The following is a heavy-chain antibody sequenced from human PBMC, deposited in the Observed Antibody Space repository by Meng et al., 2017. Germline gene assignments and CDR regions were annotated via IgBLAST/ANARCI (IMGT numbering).Heavy chain of an antibody. J-gene: IGHJ3*02. Sequence: GGSLRLSCAASGFTFRTYWMSWIRQVPGKGPEWVANIKEDGNVRQYVVSVKGRFTISRDNAENLLYLQMNSLRAEDTAVYYCARDGDRGSAFRSFDIWGQGTMVTVSS. D-gene: IGHD3-10*01. CDR2: IKEDGNVR. CDR1: GFTFRTYW. CDR3: ARDGDRGSAFRSFDI. V-gene: IGHV3-7*01.